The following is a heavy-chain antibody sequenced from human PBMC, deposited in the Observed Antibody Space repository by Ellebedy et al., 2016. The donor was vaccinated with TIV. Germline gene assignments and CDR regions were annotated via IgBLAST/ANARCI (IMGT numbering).Heavy chain of an antibody. J-gene: IGHJ5*01. Sequence: GESLKISCEAFGFSFRSYWMSWVRQAPGKGLEWVANIRGDSEKYYVDSVKGRLTISRDNGKNSLYLQMHSLRPEDTAVYYCARRGSYGDYAVQINSWFDSWGQGTLVTVSS. CDR3: ARRGSYGDYAVQINSWFDS. V-gene: IGHV3-7*01. CDR1: GFSFRSYW. D-gene: IGHD4-17*01. CDR2: IRGDSEK.